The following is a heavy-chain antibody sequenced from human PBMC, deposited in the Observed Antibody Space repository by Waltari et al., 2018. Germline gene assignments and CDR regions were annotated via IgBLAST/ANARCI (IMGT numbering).Heavy chain of an antibody. Sequence: QVQLVQSGAEVKKPGASVKVSCKASGYTFTSYDINWVRQATGQGLEWMGWMNPNSGTTGYAQKFQGRVTMTRNTSISTAYMELSSLRSEDTAVYYCARRKGVVAAKYYYYMDVWGKGTTVTVSS. J-gene: IGHJ6*03. CDR1: GYTFTSYD. D-gene: IGHD2-15*01. CDR2: MNPNSGTT. CDR3: ARRKGVVAAKYYYYMDV. V-gene: IGHV1-8*01.